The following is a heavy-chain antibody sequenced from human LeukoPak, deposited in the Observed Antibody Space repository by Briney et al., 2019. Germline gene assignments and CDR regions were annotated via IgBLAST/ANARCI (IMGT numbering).Heavy chain of an antibody. V-gene: IGHV1-2*02. CDR2: INPNSGGT. D-gene: IGHD2-15*01. CDR1: GYTFTTFG. Sequence: ASVKVSCKASGYTFTTFGVTWVRQAPGQGLEWMGWINPNSGGTNYAQKYPGRVTMTRDTSISTAYMELSRLRSADTAVYSCARERGVVAATISSHDAFDIWGQGTMVTVSS. CDR3: ARERGVVAATISSHDAFDI. J-gene: IGHJ3*02.